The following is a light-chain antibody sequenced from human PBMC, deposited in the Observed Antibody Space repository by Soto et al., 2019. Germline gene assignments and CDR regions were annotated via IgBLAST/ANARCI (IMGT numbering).Light chain of an antibody. CDR1: SSDVGDNY. V-gene: IGLV2-8*01. CDR3: ASWDDSLRGVL. J-gene: IGLJ2*01. CDR2: EVT. Sequence: QSALAQPPSASGSPGQSVTISCTGTSSDVGDNYVSWYQQHLGKAPKLIIYEVTLRPSGVPDRFSGSKSGNTASLTVSGLQADDEADYYCASWDDSLRGVLFGGGTKLTVL.